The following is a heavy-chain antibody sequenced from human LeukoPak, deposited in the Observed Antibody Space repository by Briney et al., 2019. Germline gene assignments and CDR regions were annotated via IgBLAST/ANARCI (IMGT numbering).Heavy chain of an antibody. V-gene: IGHV3-48*01. Sequence: GGSLRLSCAASGFTFSSYSMNWVRQAPGKGLEWVSYISSSSSTIYYADSVKGRFTISRDNAKNSLYLQMNSLRAEDTAVYYCARLVRETKHYYYYYYMDVWGKGTTVTVSS. CDR3: ARLVRETKHYYYYYYMDV. CDR1: GFTFSSYS. J-gene: IGHJ6*03. D-gene: IGHD3-10*01. CDR2: ISSSSSTI.